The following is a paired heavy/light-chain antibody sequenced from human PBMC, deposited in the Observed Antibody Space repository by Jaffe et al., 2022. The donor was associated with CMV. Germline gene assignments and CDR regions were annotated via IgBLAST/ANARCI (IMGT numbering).Light chain of an antibody. CDR2: WAS. J-gene: IGKJ1*01. CDR3: QQYYTTPWT. V-gene: IGKV4-1*01. Sequence: DIVMTQSPDSLAVSLGERATINCKSSQSVLFSSNNKNSLAWYQQKPGQPPKVLIYWASTRESGVPDRFSGSGSGTDFTLTISSLQAADVAVYYCQQYYTTPWTFGQGTKVEI. CDR1: QSVLFSSNNKNS.
Heavy chain of an antibody. CDR3: TRVQANYYYYYYMDV. CDR2: IGRKTFGGTT. V-gene: IGHV3-49*04. Sequence: EVQMVESGGGLIQPGRSLRLSCITSGFIFGDYGMSWVRQAPGKGLEWVGFIGRKTFGGTTEYAASVRGRFTLSRDDSKSIAYLQMNSLKTEDTAVYYCTRVQANYYYYYYMDVWGKGTTVTVSS. CDR1: GFIFGDYG. J-gene: IGHJ6*03.